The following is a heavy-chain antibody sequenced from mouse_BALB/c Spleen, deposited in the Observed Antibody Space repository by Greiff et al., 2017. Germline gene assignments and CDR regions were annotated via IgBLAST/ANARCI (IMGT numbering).Heavy chain of an antibody. J-gene: IGHJ4*01. D-gene: IGHD1-1*02. Sequence: EVQLQQSGAELVKPGASVKLSCTASGFNIKDTYMHWVKQRPEQGLEWITRIDPANGNTKYDPKFQGKATITADTSSNTAYLQLSSLTSEDTAVYYCARWGGPYYYAMDYWGQGTSVTVSS. CDR2: IDPANGNT. CDR1: GFNIKDTY. V-gene: IGHV14-3*02. CDR3: ARWGGPYYYAMDY.